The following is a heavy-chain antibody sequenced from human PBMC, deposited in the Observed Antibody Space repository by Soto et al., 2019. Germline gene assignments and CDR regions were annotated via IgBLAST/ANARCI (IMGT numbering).Heavy chain of an antibody. V-gene: IGHV3-66*01. CDR2: IYTGGST. Sequence: GGSLRLSCAASGFRLNNNYMNWVRQAPGKGLEWVSIIYTGGSTYYADSVKGRFTISRDDFKNTLYLQMNSLRAEDTGVYYCAAPTYWGQGTLVTVSS. CDR3: AAPTY. J-gene: IGHJ4*01. CDR1: GFRLNNNY.